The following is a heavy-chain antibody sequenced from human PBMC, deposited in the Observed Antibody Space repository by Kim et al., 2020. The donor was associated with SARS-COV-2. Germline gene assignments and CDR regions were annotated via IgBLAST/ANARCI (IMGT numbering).Heavy chain of an antibody. Sequence: GGSLRLSCAASGFTFSNYAMYWVRQAPGKGLEWVAVIWSDGSNKYYADSVKGRFIISRDNSKNTLNLQMNSLRAEDTAVYYCASGKVAGNFDYWGQGTLVTVSS. CDR3: ASGKVAGNFDY. D-gene: IGHD6-19*01. V-gene: IGHV3-33*08. CDR2: IWSDGSNK. J-gene: IGHJ4*02. CDR1: GFTFSNYA.